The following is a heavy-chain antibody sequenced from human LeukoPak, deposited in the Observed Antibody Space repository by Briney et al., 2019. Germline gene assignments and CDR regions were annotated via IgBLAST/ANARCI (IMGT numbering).Heavy chain of an antibody. J-gene: IGHJ4*02. V-gene: IGHV3-23*01. CDR2: ISGSGGAT. CDR3: ARGGVDHYGSGTYYLMYYFDH. CDR1: GFTFSSYW. D-gene: IGHD3-10*01. Sequence: GGSLRLSCAASGFTFSSYWMSWVRQAPGKGLEWVSGISGSGGATYYADSVKGRFTVSRDDPHNTLYLQMNSVRAEDTAVYFCARGGVDHYGSGTYYLMYYFDHWGQGALVTVSS.